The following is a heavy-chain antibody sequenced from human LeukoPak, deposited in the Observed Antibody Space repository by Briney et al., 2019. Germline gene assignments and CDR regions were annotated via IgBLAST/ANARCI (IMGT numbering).Heavy chain of an antibody. V-gene: IGHV4-34*01. CDR3: ARGGGYCSSTSCYRNWFDP. J-gene: IGHJ5*02. CDR2: INHSGST. Sequence: SETLSLTCAVYGGSFSGYYWSWIRQPPGKGLEWIGEINHSGSTNYNPSLKSRVTISVDTSKNQFSLKLSSVTAADTAVYYCARGGGYCSSTSCYRNWFDPWGQGTLVTVSS. CDR1: GGSFSGYY. D-gene: IGHD2-2*01.